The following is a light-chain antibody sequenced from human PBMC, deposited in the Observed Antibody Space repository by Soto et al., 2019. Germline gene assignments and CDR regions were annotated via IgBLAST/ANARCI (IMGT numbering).Light chain of an antibody. J-gene: IGKJ2*01. CDR3: QQRTSYPRT. CDR1: QGINIF. V-gene: IGKV1-9*01. CDR2: AAS. Sequence: IQLTQSPSFLSSSVGGRVTITCRASQGINIFLAWFQQKPGKAPNLLISAASTLQSGVPSRFSGSGSETEFTLTITSLQPEDSTAYYCQQRTSYPRTLGQGTKVDIK.